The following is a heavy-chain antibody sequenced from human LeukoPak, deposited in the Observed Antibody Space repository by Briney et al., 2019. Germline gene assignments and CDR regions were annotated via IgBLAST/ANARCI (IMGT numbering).Heavy chain of an antibody. CDR2: IKGKTDGGTT. V-gene: IGHV3-15*01. CDR3: TTDQDYYDSSGYYAFDI. Sequence: PGGSLRLSCAASGFTFSNAWMSWVRQAPGKGLEWVGRIKGKTDGGTTDYAAPVKGIFTISRDDSKNKLYLQMNSLKTEDTAVYYCTTDQDYYDSSGYYAFDIWGQGTMVTVSS. D-gene: IGHD3-22*01. CDR1: GFTFSNAW. J-gene: IGHJ3*02.